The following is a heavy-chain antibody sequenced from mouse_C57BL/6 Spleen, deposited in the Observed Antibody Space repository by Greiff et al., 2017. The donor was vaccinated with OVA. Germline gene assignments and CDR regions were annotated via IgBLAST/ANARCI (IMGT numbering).Heavy chain of an antibody. V-gene: IGHV1-7*01. CDR1: GYTFTSYW. CDR2: INPSSGYT. Sequence: QVHVKQSGAELAKPGASVKLSCKASGYTFTSYWMHWVKQRPGQGLEWIGYINPSSGYTKYNQKFKDKATLTADKSSSTAYMQLSSLTYEDSAVDYCARPYGSSYGYAMDYWGQGTSVTVSS. J-gene: IGHJ4*01. CDR3: ARPYGSSYGYAMDY. D-gene: IGHD1-1*01.